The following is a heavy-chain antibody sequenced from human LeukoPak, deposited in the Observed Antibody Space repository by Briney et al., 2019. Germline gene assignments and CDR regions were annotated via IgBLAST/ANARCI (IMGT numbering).Heavy chain of an antibody. J-gene: IGHJ4*02. V-gene: IGHV4-61*08. CDR1: VASFSSGDDY. CDR2: IYYSGST. Sequence: VQLQESGPGLVKPYQSLSVTFNVPVASFSSGDDYWSWVRKPPVRGLDWIGYIYYSGSTNYTPSLKSRVTISVDTSKNQFSLKLSSVTAADTAVYYCASTKGELGFDYWGQGTLVTVSS. D-gene: IGHD1-26*01. CDR3: ASTKGELGFDY.